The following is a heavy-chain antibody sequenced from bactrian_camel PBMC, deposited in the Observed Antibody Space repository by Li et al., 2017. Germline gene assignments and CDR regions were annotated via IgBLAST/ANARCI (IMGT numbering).Heavy chain of an antibody. V-gene: IGHV3S1*01. D-gene: IGHD4*01. CDR1: GYTYNRYC. CDR3: AADFDVYNEYLEYGY. J-gene: IGHJ4*01. Sequence: HVQLVESGGGSVEAGGSLTLTCVASGYTYNRYCMGWFRLAPGKEREGVARIVTGARGSNTDYADSVKGRFTVSRDVDKNTVTLEMDSLKPDDTAMYYCAADFDVYNEYLEYGYWGQGTQVTVS. CDR2: IVTGARGSNT.